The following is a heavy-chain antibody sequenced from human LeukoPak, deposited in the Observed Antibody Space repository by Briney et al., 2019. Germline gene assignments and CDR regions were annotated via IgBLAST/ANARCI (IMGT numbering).Heavy chain of an antibody. CDR2: IHYTGPT. D-gene: IGHD2-8*02. CDR3: ARYNIEPASCASGVCYTGWFAP. V-gene: IGHV4-31*03. CDR1: GASVSSGDYY. J-gene: IGHJ5*02. Sequence: PSETLSLTCTVSGASVSSGDYYWRWLRQHPGKGLEWIGYIHYTGPTYSHPSLRSRFTLTVDTSNNLLSLRLTSVTSADTSAYSCARYNIEPASCASGVCYTGWFAPWGQGTLVTVSS.